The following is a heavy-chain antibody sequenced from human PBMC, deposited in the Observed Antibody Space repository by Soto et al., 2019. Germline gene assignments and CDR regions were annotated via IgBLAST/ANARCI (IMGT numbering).Heavy chain of an antibody. CDR3: ARCWGSRLQYNWFDP. D-gene: IGHD4-4*01. Sequence: QVQLVESGGGVVQPGRSLRLSCAASGFTFSSYGMHWVRQAPGKGLEWVAGIWYDGSKKYYADSVKGRFTISRDNYKNKVYLQMNSPRPDGTAVYYCARCWGSRLQYNWFDPLGQGNLGTFSS. CDR1: GFTFSSYG. J-gene: IGHJ5*02. V-gene: IGHV3-33*01. CDR2: IWYDGSKK.